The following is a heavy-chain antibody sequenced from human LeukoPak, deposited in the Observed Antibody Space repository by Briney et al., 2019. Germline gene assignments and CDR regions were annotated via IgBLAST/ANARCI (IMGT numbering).Heavy chain of an antibody. V-gene: IGHV3-21*01. Sequence: GGSLRLSCAASGFTFSSYSMNWVRQAPGKGLEGVSSISSSSYIYYADSVKGRFTISRDNAKNSLYLQMNSLRAEDTAVYYCARGAEEYYDFWSGYGLKFYYYYMDVWGKGTTVTVSS. J-gene: IGHJ6*03. CDR1: GFTFSSYS. CDR2: ISSSSYI. D-gene: IGHD3-3*01. CDR3: ARGAEEYYDFWSGYGLKFYYYYMDV.